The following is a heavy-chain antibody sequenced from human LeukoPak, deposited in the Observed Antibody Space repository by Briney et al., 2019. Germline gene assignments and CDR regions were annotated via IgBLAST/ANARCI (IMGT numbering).Heavy chain of an antibody. J-gene: IGHJ4*02. CDR3: AKIAVDIEATIDLSFDH. CDR2: ISGSGGRT. D-gene: IGHD5-12*01. Sequence: GGSLRLSCAGSGFTFSSYAMSWVRQAPGKGLEWVSAISGSGGRTYYADSVKGRFTISRDNSKNTLYLQMNSLRAEDTAVYYCAKIAVDIEATIDLSFDHWGQGTLVTVSS. V-gene: IGHV3-23*01. CDR1: GFTFSSYA.